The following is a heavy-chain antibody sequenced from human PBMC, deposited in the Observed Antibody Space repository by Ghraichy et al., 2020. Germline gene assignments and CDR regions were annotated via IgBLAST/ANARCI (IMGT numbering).Heavy chain of an antibody. CDR3: ARTLSGAGSYSYPYYGMDV. CDR1: GYSFTNYG. Sequence: ASVKVSCKASGYSFTNYGIGWVRQAPGQGLEWMGWISGYNGYTYYTENLQGRVTMTTDTSTTTAYMELRSLEADDTAVYYCARTLSGAGSYSYPYYGMDVWGQGTTVTVSS. CDR2: ISGYNGYT. V-gene: IGHV1-18*01. J-gene: IGHJ6*02. D-gene: IGHD3-10*01.